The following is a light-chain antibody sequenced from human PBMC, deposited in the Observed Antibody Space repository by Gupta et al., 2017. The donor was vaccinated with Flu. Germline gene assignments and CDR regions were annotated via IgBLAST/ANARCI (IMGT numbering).Light chain of an antibody. J-gene: IGLJ1*01. CDR3: CSYAGSSTYV. V-gene: IGLV2-23*01. Sequence: SALTQPASVSGSPGQSITISCTGTSSDVGSYNLVSWCQQHPGKAPKLMIYEGSKRPSGVSNRFSGSKSGNTASLTISGLQAEDEADYYCCSYAGSSTYVFGTGTKVTVL. CDR1: SSDVGSYNL. CDR2: EGS.